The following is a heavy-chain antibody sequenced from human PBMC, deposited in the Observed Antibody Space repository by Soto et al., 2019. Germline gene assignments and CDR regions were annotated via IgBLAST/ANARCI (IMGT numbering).Heavy chain of an antibody. CDR3: ARSVGAFVRGELDY. CDR1: GGSISSSSYY. J-gene: IGHJ4*02. CDR2: IYYSGST. Sequence: SETLSLTCTVSGGSISSSSYYWGWIRQPPGKGLEWIGNIYYSGSTYYNPSLKSRVTVSVDTSKNQFSLKLSSVTAADTAVYYCARSVGAFVRGELDYWGQGTLVTVSS. V-gene: IGHV4-39*01. D-gene: IGHD3-10*01.